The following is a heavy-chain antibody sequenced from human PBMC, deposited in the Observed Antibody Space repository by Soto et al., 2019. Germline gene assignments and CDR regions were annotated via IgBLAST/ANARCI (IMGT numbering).Heavy chain of an antibody. CDR1: GGTFSSYA. J-gene: IGHJ5*02. CDR2: IIPIFGTA. V-gene: IGHV1-69*01. D-gene: IGHD3-22*01. Sequence: QVQLVQSGAEVKKPGSSVKVSCKASGGTFSSYAISWVRQAPGQGLEWMGGIIPIFGTANYAQKFQGRVTITADESKSPAYMELSSLRSEDTAVYYCARDPLEGYYDSSGYWVGNSWGQGTLVTVSS. CDR3: ARDPLEGYYDSSGYWVGNS.